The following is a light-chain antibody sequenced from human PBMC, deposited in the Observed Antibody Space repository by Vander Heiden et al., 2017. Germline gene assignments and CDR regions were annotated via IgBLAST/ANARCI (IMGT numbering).Light chain of an antibody. V-gene: IGLV2-23*02. Sequence: QSALIQPASVSASPGQSITISCTGTSSDVGRYNLVSWYQQSPAQAPKLMIYEVIKPPSGVSNRFSGSKSGNTASLTISGLQAEDEADYYCCSHAAGSTALLFGGGTKLTVL. CDR2: EVI. J-gene: IGLJ2*01. CDR1: SSDVGRYNL. CDR3: CSHAAGSTALL.